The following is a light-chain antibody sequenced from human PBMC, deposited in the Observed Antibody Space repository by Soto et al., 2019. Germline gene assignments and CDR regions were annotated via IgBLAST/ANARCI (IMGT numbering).Light chain of an antibody. CDR1: QNISKY. Sequence: DIHMTQAPSTLSSSLGDRITSTYLASQNISKYLNWYQQKLGKAPKLLIYAASSLQSGVPSRFSGSGSGTDFTLSISSLQPEDFATYYCHQTYGKHRTFGQGTKVDI. CDR3: HQTYGKHRT. V-gene: IGKV1-39*01. CDR2: AAS. J-gene: IGKJ1*01.